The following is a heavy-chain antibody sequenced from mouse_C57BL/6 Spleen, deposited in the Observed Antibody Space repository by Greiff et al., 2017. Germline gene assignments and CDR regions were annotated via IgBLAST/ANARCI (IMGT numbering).Heavy chain of an antibody. CDR2: ISSGSSTI. D-gene: IGHD4-1*01. V-gene: IGHV5-17*01. Sequence: EVKLVESGGGLVKPGGSLKLSCAASGFTFSDYGMHWVRQAPEKGLEWVAYISSGSSTIYYADTVKGRITISRDNAKNTLFLHMTSLRSEDTAMYYCARNWEFADWGKGTLVTVSA. CDR1: GFTFSDYG. J-gene: IGHJ3*01. CDR3: ARNWEFAD.